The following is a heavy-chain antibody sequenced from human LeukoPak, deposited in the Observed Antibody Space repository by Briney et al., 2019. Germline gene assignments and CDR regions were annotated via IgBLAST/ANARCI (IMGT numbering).Heavy chain of an antibody. CDR2: INPNSGGT. D-gene: IGHD3-3*01. V-gene: IGHV1-2*02. CDR3: ARSHYDFWSGIYGEFFDY. Sequence: GASVKVSCKASGYTFTGCYMHWVRQAPGQGLEWMGWINPNSGGTNYAQKFQGRVTMTRDTSISTAYMELSRLRSDDTAVYYCARSHYDFWSGIYGEFFDYWGQGTLVTVSS. J-gene: IGHJ4*02. CDR1: GYTFTGCY.